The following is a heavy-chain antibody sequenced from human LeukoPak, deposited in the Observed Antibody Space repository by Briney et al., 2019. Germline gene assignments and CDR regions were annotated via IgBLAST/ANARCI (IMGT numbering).Heavy chain of an antibody. D-gene: IGHD2-2*03. CDR3: ATLGYCSSTSCPYTNYYYYGMDV. V-gene: IGHV4-59*01. Sequence: SETLSLTCTVSGGSISSYYWSWTRQPPGKGLEWIGYIYYSGSTNYNPSLKSRVTISVDTSKNQFSLKLSSVTAADTAVYYCATLGYCSSTSCPYTNYYYYGMDVWGQGTTVTVSS. J-gene: IGHJ6*02. CDR1: GGSISSYY. CDR2: IYYSGST.